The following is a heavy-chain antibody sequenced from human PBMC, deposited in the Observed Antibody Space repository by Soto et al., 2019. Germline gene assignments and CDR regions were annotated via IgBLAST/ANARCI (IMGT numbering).Heavy chain of an antibody. V-gene: IGHV1-69*02. J-gene: IGHJ4*02. Sequence: QVQLVQSGAEVKKPGSSVKVSCKASGGTFSSYTISWVRQAPGQGLEWMGRIIPILGIANYAQNFQGRVTITADKSTSTAYMELSSLRSEDTAVYYCDQEVDRGYEPYYFDYWGQGTLVTVSS. CDR3: DQEVDRGYEPYYFDY. CDR2: IIPILGIA. D-gene: IGHD5-12*01. CDR1: GGTFSSYT.